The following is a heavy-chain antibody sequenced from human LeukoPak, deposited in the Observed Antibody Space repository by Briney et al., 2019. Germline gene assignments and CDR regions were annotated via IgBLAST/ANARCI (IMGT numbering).Heavy chain of an antibody. D-gene: IGHD1-1*01. V-gene: IGHV3-48*04. Sequence: PGGSLRLSCAASGFTFSRNNMIWVRQAPGKGLEWVSYISFSSDMIYYADSVKGRFTISRDNAKNSLYLQMNSLRVEDTAVYYCARVPAGSEGTCFDNWGQGALVTVSS. CDR3: ARVPAGSEGTCFDN. CDR2: ISFSSDMI. J-gene: IGHJ4*02. CDR1: GFTFSRNN.